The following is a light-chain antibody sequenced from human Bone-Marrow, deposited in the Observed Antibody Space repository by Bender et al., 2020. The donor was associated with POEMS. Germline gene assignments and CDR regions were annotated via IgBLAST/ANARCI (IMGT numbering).Light chain of an antibody. CDR1: NSDVGHYNL. CDR3: SSYTSSSTLV. CDR2: DVS. J-gene: IGLJ3*02. Sequence: QSALTQRASVSGSPGQSITISCTGTNSDVGHYNLVSWYQQHPGKAPKLMIFDVSNRPSGVSTRFSGSKSGNTASLTISGLQGEDEADYYCSSYTSSSTLVFGGGTKLTVL. V-gene: IGLV2-14*02.